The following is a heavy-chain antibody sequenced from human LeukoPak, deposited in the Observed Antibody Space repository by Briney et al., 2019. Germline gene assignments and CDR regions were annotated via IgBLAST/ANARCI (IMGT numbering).Heavy chain of an antibody. CDR2: ISYDGSNK. Sequence: PGGSLRFSGAASGFTFSSHAMNWVRQAPGKGLEWVAVISYDGSNKYYVDSVKGRFTISRDNSKTTLYLQMNSLRAEDTAVYYCARVGTSSLRDWFDPWGQGTLVTVSS. J-gene: IGHJ5*02. CDR1: GFTFSSHA. V-gene: IGHV3-30*04. D-gene: IGHD2-8*01. CDR3: ARVGTSSLRDWFDP.